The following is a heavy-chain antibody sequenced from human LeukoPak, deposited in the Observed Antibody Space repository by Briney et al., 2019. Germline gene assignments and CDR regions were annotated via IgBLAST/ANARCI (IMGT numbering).Heavy chain of an antibody. CDR1: GFTFSSYW. D-gene: IGHD1-1*01. CDR2: INSDGSST. CDR3: ATPPRTGNTHYGMDV. J-gene: IGHJ6*02. Sequence: PGGSLRLSCAASGFTFSSYWMHWVRQAPGKGLVWVSRINSDGSSTSYADSVKGRFTISRDNSKNTLYLQMNSLRAEDTAVYYCATPPRTGNTHYGMDVWGQGTTVTVSS. V-gene: IGHV3-74*01.